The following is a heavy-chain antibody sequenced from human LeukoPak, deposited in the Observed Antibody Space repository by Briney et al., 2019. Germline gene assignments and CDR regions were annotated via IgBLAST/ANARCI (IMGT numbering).Heavy chain of an antibody. J-gene: IGHJ4*02. CDR2: INYSGST. D-gene: IGHD3-10*01. V-gene: IGHV4-59*01. Sequence: PSETLSLTCTVSGGSISSYYWSWIRQPPGKGLEWIAYINYSGSTNYNPCLKSRFTISVDTSKNQFSLKLSSVTAADTAVYYCACLNYYGPGSLDYWGQGTLVTVSS. CDR1: GGSISSYY. CDR3: ACLNYYGPGSLDY.